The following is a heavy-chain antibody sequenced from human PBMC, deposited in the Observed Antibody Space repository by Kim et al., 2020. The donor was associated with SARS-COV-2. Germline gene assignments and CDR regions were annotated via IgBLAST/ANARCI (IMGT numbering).Heavy chain of an antibody. D-gene: IGHD6-6*01. CDR2: IYYSGST. Sequence: SETLYLTCTVSGGSISSYYWSWIRQPPGKGLEWIGYIYYSGSTNYNPSLKSRVTISVDTSKNQFSLKLSSVTAADTAVYYCVVAARPDYFDYWGQGTLVT. J-gene: IGHJ4*02. CDR3: VVAARPDYFDY. V-gene: IGHV4-59*01. CDR1: GGSISSYY.